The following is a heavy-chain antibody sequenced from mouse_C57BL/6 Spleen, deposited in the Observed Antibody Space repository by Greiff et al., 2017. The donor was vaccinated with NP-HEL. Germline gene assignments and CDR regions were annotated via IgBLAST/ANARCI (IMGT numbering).Heavy chain of an antibody. D-gene: IGHD2-3*01. CDR3: ATGGYYGFAY. CDR2: IYPGDGDT. J-gene: IGHJ3*01. CDR1: GYAFSSSW. V-gene: IGHV1-82*01. Sequence: VQLQQSGPELVKPGASVKISCKASGYAFSSSWMNWVKQRPGKGLEWIGRIYPGDGDTNYNGKFKGKATLTADKSSSTAYMQLSSLTSEDSAVYFCATGGYYGFAYWGQGTLVTVSA.